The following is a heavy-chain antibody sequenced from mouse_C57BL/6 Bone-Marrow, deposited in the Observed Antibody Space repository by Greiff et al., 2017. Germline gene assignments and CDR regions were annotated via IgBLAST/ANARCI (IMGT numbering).Heavy chain of an antibody. Sequence: VQLQQSGPELVKPGASVKISCKASGYTFTDYYMNWVKQSHGKSLEWIGDINPNNGGTSYNQKFKGKATLTVDKSSSTAYMELRSLTSEDSAVYYCARVDDGYGYFDYWGQGTTLTVSS. CDR1: GYTFTDYY. V-gene: IGHV1-26*01. CDR3: ARVDDGYGYFDY. J-gene: IGHJ2*01. D-gene: IGHD2-3*01. CDR2: INPNNGGT.